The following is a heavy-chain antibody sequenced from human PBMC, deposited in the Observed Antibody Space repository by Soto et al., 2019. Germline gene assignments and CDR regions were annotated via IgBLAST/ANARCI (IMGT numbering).Heavy chain of an antibody. V-gene: IGHV1-69*04. CDR2: IIPILGIA. D-gene: IGHD6-19*01. CDR1: GGTFSSYT. Sequence: GASVKVSCKASGGTFSSYTISWVRQAPGQGLEWMGRIIPILGIANHAQKFQGRVTITADKSTSTAYMELSSLRSEDTAVYYCARDVSSGPSFSVHDAFDIWGQGTMVTVSS. J-gene: IGHJ3*02. CDR3: ARDVSSGPSFSVHDAFDI.